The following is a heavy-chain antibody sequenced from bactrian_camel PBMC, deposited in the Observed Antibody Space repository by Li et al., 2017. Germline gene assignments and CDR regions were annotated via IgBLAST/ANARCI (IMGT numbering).Heavy chain of an antibody. CDR2: LASDGSNT. Sequence: VQLVESGGGLVQPGGSLRLSCAASGFDFSSYLMSWVRQAPGKGLEWVSSLASDGSNTYYADSVKGRFTISSDNAKNTVYLQMNSLQSEDTALYYCAAYRDGGTSNFAYWGQGTQVTVS. CDR3: AAYRDGGTSNFAY. J-gene: IGHJ6*01. CDR1: GFDFSSYL. V-gene: IGHV3S6*01. D-gene: IGHD5*01.